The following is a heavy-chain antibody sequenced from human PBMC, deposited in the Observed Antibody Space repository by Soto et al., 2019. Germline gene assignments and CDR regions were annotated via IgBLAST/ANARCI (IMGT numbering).Heavy chain of an antibody. CDR1: GFTFSSYG. J-gene: IGHJ5*02. CDR3: AKGSSWFDP. CDR2: ISYDGSNK. D-gene: IGHD2-2*01. V-gene: IGHV3-30*18. Sequence: GGSLRLSCAASGFTFSSYGMHWVRHAPGKGLEWVAVISYDGSNKYYADSVKGRFTISRDNSKNTLYLQMNSLRAEDTAVYYCAKGSSWFDPWGQGTLVTVSS.